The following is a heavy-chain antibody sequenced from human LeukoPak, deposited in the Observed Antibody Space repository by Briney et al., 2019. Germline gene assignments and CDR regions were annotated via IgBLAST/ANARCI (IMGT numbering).Heavy chain of an antibody. Sequence: SETLSLTCTVSGGSIRSSRHYWAWIRQPPGKGLEWIGSIYYSGSTYYNPSLKSRVTISVDTSKNQFSLKLSSVTAADTAVYYCARHVSGYYPSYWYFDLWGRGTLVTVSS. V-gene: IGHV4-39*01. CDR3: ARHVSGYYPSYWYFDL. CDR1: GGSIRSSRHY. CDR2: IYYSGST. D-gene: IGHD3-22*01. J-gene: IGHJ2*01.